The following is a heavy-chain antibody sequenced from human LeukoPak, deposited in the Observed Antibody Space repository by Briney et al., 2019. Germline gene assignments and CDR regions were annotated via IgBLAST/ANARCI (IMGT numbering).Heavy chain of an antibody. CDR1: GFTFSGHG. Sequence: GRSLRLSCAASGFTFSGHGMHWVRQAPGKGLEWVAVISYDGSNKYYADSVKGRFTISRDNSKNTLYLQMNSLRAEDTAVYYCAKDSGGYTYVFDYWGQGTLVTVSS. J-gene: IGHJ4*02. D-gene: IGHD5-18*01. CDR2: ISYDGSNK. CDR3: AKDSGGYTYVFDY. V-gene: IGHV3-30*18.